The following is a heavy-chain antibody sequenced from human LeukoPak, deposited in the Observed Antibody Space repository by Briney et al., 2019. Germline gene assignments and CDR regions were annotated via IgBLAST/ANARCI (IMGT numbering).Heavy chain of an antibody. D-gene: IGHD3-10*01. Sequence: QPGGSLRLSCAASGFTFSSYWMHWVRQAPGKGLVWVSRSNSDGSSTSYADSVKGRFTISRDNAKNTLYLQLISLRAEDTAVYSCASAPPSIIITLFDYWGQGTLVTVFS. J-gene: IGHJ4*02. V-gene: IGHV3-74*01. CDR3: ASAPPSIIITLFDY. CDR2: SNSDGSST. CDR1: GFTFSSYW.